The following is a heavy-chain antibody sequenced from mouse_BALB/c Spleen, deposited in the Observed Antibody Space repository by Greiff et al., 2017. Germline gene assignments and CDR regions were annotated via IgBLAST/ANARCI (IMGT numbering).Heavy chain of an antibody. Sequence: EVQVVESGAELVKPGASVKLSCTASGFNIKDTYMHWVKQRPEQGLEWIGRIDPANGNTKYDPKFQGKATITADTSSNTAYLQLSSLTSEDTAVYYCARDYYGLYAMDYWGQGTSVTVSS. J-gene: IGHJ4*01. CDR2: IDPANGNT. V-gene: IGHV14-3*02. CDR3: ARDYYGLYAMDY. D-gene: IGHD1-1*01. CDR1: GFNIKDTY.